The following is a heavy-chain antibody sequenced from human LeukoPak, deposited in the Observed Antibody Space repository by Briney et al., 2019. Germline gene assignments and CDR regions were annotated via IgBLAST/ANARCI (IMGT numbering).Heavy chain of an antibody. D-gene: IGHD3-10*01. V-gene: IGHV4-34*01. CDR2: INHSGST. CDR3: ARGGYFYGSGSYYNEYNWFDP. CDR1: GGSFSGYY. J-gene: IGHJ5*02. Sequence: SETLSLTCAVYGGSFSGYYWSWIPQRPGKGLEWIGEINHSGSTNYNPSLKSRVTISVDTSKNQFSLKLSSVTAAETAVYYCARGGYFYGSGSYYNEYNWFDPWGQRTLVTVSS.